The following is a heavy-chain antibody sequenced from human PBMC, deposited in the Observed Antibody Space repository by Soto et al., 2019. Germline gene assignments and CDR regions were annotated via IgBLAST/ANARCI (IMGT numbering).Heavy chain of an antibody. D-gene: IGHD1-26*01. CDR1: GFTFSSYG. Sequence: QVQLVESGGGVVQPGRSLRLSCAASGFTFSSYGMHWVRQAPGKGLEWVAVISYDGSNKYYADSVKGRFTISRDNSKNTLYLQMNSLRAEDTAVYYCAKDWIVGALDYWGQGTLVTVSS. J-gene: IGHJ4*02. CDR2: ISYDGSNK. CDR3: AKDWIVGALDY. V-gene: IGHV3-30*18.